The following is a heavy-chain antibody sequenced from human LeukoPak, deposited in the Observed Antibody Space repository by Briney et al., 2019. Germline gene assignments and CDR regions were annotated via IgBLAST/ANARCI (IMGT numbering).Heavy chain of an antibody. D-gene: IGHD6-13*01. CDR3: AREGVAAAGTDYYYYYGMDV. V-gene: IGHV1-3*01. Sequence: ASVKVSCKASGYTFTSNGVHWVRQAPGQGLEWMGWINAGNGNTKYSQKFQGRVTITRDTSASTAYMELSSLRSEDTAVYYCAREGVAAAGTDYYYYYGMDVWGQGTTVTVSS. CDR1: GYTFTSNG. J-gene: IGHJ6*02. CDR2: INAGNGNT.